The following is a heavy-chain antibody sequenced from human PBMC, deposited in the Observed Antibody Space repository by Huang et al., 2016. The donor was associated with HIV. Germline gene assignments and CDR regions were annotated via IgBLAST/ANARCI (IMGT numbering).Heavy chain of an antibody. D-gene: IGHD3-10*01. CDR3: ARLPGSITMIRGVITDPY. CDR1: GGSIRSDNYY. J-gene: IGHJ4*02. V-gene: IGHV4-39*01. CDR2: IDYSGST. Sequence: QLQLQESGPGLVKPSETLSLTCTVSGGSIRSDNYYWGWIRQPPGKGLEGIGSIDYSGSTYYNPSLKSGVTITVDTSKNQFSLKMRSVTAADTAVYYCARLPGSITMIRGVITDPYWGQGTLVTVSS.